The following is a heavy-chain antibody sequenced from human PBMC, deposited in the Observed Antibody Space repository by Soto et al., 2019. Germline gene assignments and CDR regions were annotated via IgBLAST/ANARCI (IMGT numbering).Heavy chain of an antibody. V-gene: IGHV3-30*18. J-gene: IGHJ6*02. D-gene: IGHD3-3*01. CDR2: ISYDGSNK. Sequence: PVGSLRLSCAASGFTFSSYGMHWVRQAPGKGLEWVAVISYDGSNKYYADSVKGRFTISRDNSKNTLYLQMNSLRAEDTAVYYCAKERHHVLRFLEWLLSPSGMDVWGQGTTVTVSS. CDR3: AKERHHVLRFLEWLLSPSGMDV. CDR1: GFTFSSYG.